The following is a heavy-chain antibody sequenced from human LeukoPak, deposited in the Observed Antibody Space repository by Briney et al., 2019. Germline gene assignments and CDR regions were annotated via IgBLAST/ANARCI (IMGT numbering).Heavy chain of an antibody. Sequence: SETVSLTCTVSGGSISSYYWSWIRLPPGKGLEWIGYLSKSGNTNYSPSLKSRVTIFGDTSKNQFFLKLSSVTAADTAVYYCARARYVNSFYAFDIWGQGTLCSVSS. V-gene: IGHV4-59*01. CDR2: LSKSGNT. J-gene: IGHJ3*02. D-gene: IGHD3-9*01. CDR3: ARARYVNSFYAFDI. CDR1: GGSISSYY.